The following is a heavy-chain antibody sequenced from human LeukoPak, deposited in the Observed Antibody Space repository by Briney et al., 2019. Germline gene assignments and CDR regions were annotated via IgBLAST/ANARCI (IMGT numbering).Heavy chain of an antibody. V-gene: IGHV7-4-1*02. CDR3: ARTLISGHSCYFF. Sequence: ASVKVSCKASGYTFTSYGINWVRQAPGQGLEWMGWVNTNTGNPTYAQGFTGRFVFSSDTSVGTAYLQISSLQAEDTAVYYRARTLISGHSCYFFWGQGTLVTVSS. CDR1: GYTFTSYG. J-gene: IGHJ4*02. D-gene: IGHD2-15*01. CDR2: VNTNTGNP.